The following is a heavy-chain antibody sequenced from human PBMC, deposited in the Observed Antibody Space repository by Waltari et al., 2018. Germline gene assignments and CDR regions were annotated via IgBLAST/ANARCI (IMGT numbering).Heavy chain of an antibody. D-gene: IGHD1-1*01. CDR1: DGFITSGDYD. V-gene: IGHV4-30-4*08. Sequence: QVQLQESGPGLVKPSQTLSLTCTVSDGFITSGDYDWSWIRQAPGKGPEWIANIDHTWTTHYNPSLKRRLGVSSDVSKNQFSLGLTSVTAADTAVYYCGRTFLETPGWYDTWGQGTLVTVSS. J-gene: IGHJ5*02. CDR2: IDHTWTT. CDR3: GRTFLETPGWYDT.